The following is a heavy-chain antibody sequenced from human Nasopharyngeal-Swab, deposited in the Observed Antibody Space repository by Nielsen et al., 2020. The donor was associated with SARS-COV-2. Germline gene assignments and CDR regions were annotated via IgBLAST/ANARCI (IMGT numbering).Heavy chain of an antibody. CDR2: IYPGDSDT. Sequence: GESLKISCKGSGYSFTSYWISWVRQMPGKGLEWMGIIYPGDSDTRYSPSFQGQVTISADKSISTAYLQWSSLKASDTAMYYCARERGGRAARLRNNWFDPWGQGTLVTVSS. D-gene: IGHD6-6*01. CDR1: GYSFTSYW. CDR3: ARERGGRAARLRNNWFDP. J-gene: IGHJ5*02. V-gene: IGHV5-51*01.